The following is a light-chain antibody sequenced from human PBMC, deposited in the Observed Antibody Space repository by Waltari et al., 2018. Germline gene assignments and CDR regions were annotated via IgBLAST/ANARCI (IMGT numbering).Light chain of an antibody. CDR2: DNN. J-gene: IGLJ2*01. V-gene: IGLV1-40*01. CDR1: SSNIGGYY. Sequence: QSVLTQPPSVSGAPGQRVTISCTGSSSNIGGYYVYWYQQLPGMAPKLLIYDNNKRPSGGSDRFSGSKSGTSASLTITGLQTEDEADYYCQSYDSSLSAQLFGGGTRLTVL. CDR3: QSYDSSLSAQL.